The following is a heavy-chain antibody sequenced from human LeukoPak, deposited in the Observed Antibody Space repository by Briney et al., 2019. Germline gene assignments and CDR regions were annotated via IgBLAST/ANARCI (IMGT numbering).Heavy chain of an antibody. J-gene: IGHJ4*02. Sequence: GGSLRLSCAASGFTFSSYWMSWVRQAPGKGLEWVANIKQDGSEKYYVDSVKGRFTISRDNAKNSLYLQMNSLRAEDTAVYYCARATAGWELWDYYFDYWGQGTLVTVSS. CDR2: IKQDGSEK. CDR3: ARATAGWELWDYYFDY. D-gene: IGHD1-26*01. V-gene: IGHV3-7*01. CDR1: GFTFSSYW.